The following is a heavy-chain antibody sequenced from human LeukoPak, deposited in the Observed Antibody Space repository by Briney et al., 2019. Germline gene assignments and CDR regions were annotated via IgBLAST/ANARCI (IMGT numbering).Heavy chain of an antibody. Sequence: SETLSLTCTVSGGSISSYYWSWIRQPPGKGLEWIGYIYYSGSTNYNPSLKSRVTISVDTSKNQFSLKLSSVTAADTAEYYCARHAKSSPYYFDYWGRGTLVTVSS. CDR3: ARHAKSSPYYFDY. V-gene: IGHV4-59*01. D-gene: IGHD2-8*01. J-gene: IGHJ4*02. CDR2: IYYSGST. CDR1: GGSISSYY.